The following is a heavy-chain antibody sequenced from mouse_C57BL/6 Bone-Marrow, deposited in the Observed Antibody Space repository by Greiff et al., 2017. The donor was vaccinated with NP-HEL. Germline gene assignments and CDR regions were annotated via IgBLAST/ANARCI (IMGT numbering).Heavy chain of an antibody. CDR1: GFSLTSYG. J-gene: IGHJ3*01. CDR3: ARNEGVTTRTWFAY. D-gene: IGHD2-2*01. CDR2: IWSGGST. Sequence: QVQLKESGPGLVQPSQSLSITCTVSGFSLTSYGVHWVRQSPGKGLEWLGVIWSGGSTDYNAAFISRLSISKDNSKSQVFFKMNSLQADDTAIYYCARNEGVTTRTWFAYWGQGTLVTVSA. V-gene: IGHV2-2*01.